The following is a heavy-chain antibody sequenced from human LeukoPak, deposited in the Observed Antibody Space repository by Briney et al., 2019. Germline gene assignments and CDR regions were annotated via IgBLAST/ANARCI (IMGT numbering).Heavy chain of an antibody. J-gene: IGHJ5*02. D-gene: IGHD2-15*01. Sequence: GGSLRLSCAASGFTFRDYYMTWIRQAPGKGLEWVSYISSSGDTIYYADSVKGRFTISRDNAKNSLDLQMNSLRVEDTAVYYCGRGYCSSGGCLQNNWFDPWGQGTLVTVSS. V-gene: IGHV3-11*01. CDR3: GRGYCSSGGCLQNNWFDP. CDR2: ISSSGDTI. CDR1: GFTFRDYY.